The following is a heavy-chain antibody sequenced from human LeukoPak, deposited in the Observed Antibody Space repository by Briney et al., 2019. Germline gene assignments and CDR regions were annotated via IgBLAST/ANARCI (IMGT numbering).Heavy chain of an antibody. Sequence: GASVKVSCKASGYTFTSYYMHWVRQAPGQGLEWMGIINPSGGSTSYAQKFQGRVTMTRDTSISTAYMELSRLRSDDTAVYYCAREGGVREYTPDYWGQGTLVTVSS. CDR1: GYTFTSYY. D-gene: IGHD3-16*01. CDR2: INPSGGST. CDR3: AREGGVREYTPDY. J-gene: IGHJ4*02. V-gene: IGHV1-46*01.